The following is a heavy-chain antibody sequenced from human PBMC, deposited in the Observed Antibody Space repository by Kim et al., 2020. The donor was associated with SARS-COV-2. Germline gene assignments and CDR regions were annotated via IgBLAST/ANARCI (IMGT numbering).Heavy chain of an antibody. CDR3: AALDSAQAREGI. V-gene: IGHV3-7*01. J-gene: IGHJ4*02. Sequence: YMDSVKGRFTMSRDTARNSMYLQRNSLRTEDTAIYYCAALDSAQAREGIWGQGTQVNVSS. D-gene: IGHD6-6*01.